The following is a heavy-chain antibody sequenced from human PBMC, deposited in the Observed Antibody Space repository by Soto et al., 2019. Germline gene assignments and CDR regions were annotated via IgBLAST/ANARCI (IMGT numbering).Heavy chain of an antibody. J-gene: IGHJ1*01. D-gene: IGHD2-21*01. CDR3: AKDISGACTDPNYCS. Sequence: LRLCLEGSGFNFGEYAMPLVRQTPVKGLEWVSALNWNSVAGGCADSVKGRFSISRDNGKYALYLQMTSLRPEDTAFYYCAKDISGACTDPNYCSWGRGTLVPVSS. V-gene: IGHV3-9*01. CDR1: GFNFGEYA. CDR2: LNWNSVAG.